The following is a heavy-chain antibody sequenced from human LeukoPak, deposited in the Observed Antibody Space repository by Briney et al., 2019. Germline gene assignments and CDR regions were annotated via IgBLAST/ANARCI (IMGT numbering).Heavy chain of an antibody. CDR3: ARGHVPGSNRHWDY. Sequence: GVSLRLSCEASGFTFSSHWMHWVRQFPGKGLVWFARTNSDENEINYADSVKGRFTIFRDNARNTLYLQMNSLRAEDTGVYFCARGHVPGSNRHWDYWGQGTLVTVSS. CDR1: GFTFSSHW. J-gene: IGHJ4*02. CDR2: TNSDENEI. D-gene: IGHD3-10*01. V-gene: IGHV3-74*01.